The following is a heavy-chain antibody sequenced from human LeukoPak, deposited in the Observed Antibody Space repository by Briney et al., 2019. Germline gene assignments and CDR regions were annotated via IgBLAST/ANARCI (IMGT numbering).Heavy chain of an antibody. CDR3: ARSENGDYAPSFDY. V-gene: IGHV1-2*02. Sequence: GASVKVSCKASGYTFTGYYMHWVRQAPGQGLEWMGWINPNSGGTNYAQKFQGRVTMTRDRSISTAYMELSRLRSDDTAVYYCARSENGDYAPSFDYWGQGTLVTVSS. J-gene: IGHJ4*02. D-gene: IGHD4-17*01. CDR1: GYTFTGYY. CDR2: INPNSGGT.